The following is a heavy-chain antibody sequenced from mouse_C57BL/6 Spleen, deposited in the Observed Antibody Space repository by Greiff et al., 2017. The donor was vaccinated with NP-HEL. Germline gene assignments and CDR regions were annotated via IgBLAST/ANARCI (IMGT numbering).Heavy chain of an antibody. CDR3: AREGNYEDWFAY. Sequence: QVQLQQPGAELVMPGASVKLSCKASGYTFTSYWMHWVKQRPGQGLEWIGEIDPSDSYTNYNQKFKGKSTLTVDKSSSTAYMQLSSLTSEDSAVYYCAREGNYEDWFAYWGQGTLVTVSA. D-gene: IGHD1-1*01. V-gene: IGHV1-69*01. CDR2: IDPSDSYT. J-gene: IGHJ3*01. CDR1: GYTFTSYW.